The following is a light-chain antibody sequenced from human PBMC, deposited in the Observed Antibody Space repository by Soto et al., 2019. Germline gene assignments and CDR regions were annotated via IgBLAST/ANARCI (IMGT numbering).Light chain of an antibody. CDR2: DVN. J-gene: IGLJ2*01. CDR3: TSYTLSSTVL. V-gene: IGLV2-14*03. Sequence: QSVLTQPPSVSGSPGQSITISCTGTSSDVGGYNYVSWYQQHPGNAPKLMISDVNHRPSGVSHRFSGSKSGNTASLTISGLQAEDEADYYCTSYTLSSTVLFGGGTQLTVL. CDR1: SSDVGGYNY.